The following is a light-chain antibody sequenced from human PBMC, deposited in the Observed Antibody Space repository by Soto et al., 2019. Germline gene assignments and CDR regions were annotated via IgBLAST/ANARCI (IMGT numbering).Light chain of an antibody. CDR3: SSYAASNNFYFV. J-gene: IGLJ3*02. Sequence: QSALTQPPSASGSPGQSGTISCTGTSSDVGGYNYVSWYQQYPGRAPKLMIYEVTKRPSGVPDRFSGSKSGNTASLTVSGLQAADEADYYCSSYAASNNFYFVFGGGTKVTVL. CDR1: SSDVGGYNY. CDR2: EVT. V-gene: IGLV2-8*01.